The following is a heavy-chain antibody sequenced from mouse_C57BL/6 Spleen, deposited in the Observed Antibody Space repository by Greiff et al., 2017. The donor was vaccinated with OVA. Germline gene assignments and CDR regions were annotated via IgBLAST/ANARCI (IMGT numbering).Heavy chain of an antibody. CDR1: GYTFTDYE. D-gene: IGHD3-1*01. V-gene: IGHV1-15*01. CDR2: IAPETGGT. CDR3: TRSGPGAGYFDV. J-gene: IGHJ1*03. Sequence: QVQLQQSGAELVRPGASVTLSCKASGYTFTDYEMHWVKQTPVHGLEWIGAIAPETGGTAYNQKFKGKAILTADKSSSTAYMELRSLTSEDSAVYYCTRSGPGAGYFDVWGTGTTVTVSS.